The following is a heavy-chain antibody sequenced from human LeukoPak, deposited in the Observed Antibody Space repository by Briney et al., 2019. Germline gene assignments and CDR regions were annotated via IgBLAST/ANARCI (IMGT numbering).Heavy chain of an antibody. CDR1: GFTFDDYA. D-gene: IGHD3-22*01. Sequence: GRSLRLSCAASGFTFDDYAMHWVRQAPGKGLEWVSGISWNSGSIGYADSVKGRFTISRDNAKNSLYLQMNSLRAEDTALYYCAKDSGYDSSGYFANFDYWGQGTLVTVSS. CDR3: AKDSGYDSSGYFANFDY. V-gene: IGHV3-9*01. J-gene: IGHJ4*02. CDR2: ISWNSGSI.